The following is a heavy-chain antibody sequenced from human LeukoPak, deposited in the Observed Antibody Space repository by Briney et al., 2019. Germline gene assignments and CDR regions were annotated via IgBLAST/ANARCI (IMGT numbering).Heavy chain of an antibody. CDR3: ARANTTYCSSTSCYSHLFDY. CDR1: GGSFSGYD. J-gene: IGHJ4*02. Sequence: PSETLSLTCAVYGGSFSGYDWSWIRQPPGKGLEWIGEINHSGSTNYNPSLKSRVTISVDTSKNQFSLKLSSVTAADTAVYYCARANTTYCSSTSCYSHLFDYWGQGTLVTVSS. CDR2: INHSGST. V-gene: IGHV4-34*01. D-gene: IGHD2-2*02.